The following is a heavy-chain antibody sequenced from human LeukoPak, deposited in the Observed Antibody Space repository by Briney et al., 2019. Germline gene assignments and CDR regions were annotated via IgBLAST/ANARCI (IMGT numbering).Heavy chain of an antibody. CDR3: AREAYCGGDCYYFDY. CDR1: GGSISSYY. D-gene: IGHD2-21*02. J-gene: IGHJ4*02. CDR2: IYYSGST. V-gene: IGHV4-59*01. Sequence: SETLSLTCSVSGGSISSYYWSWIRQPPGKGLEWIGYIYYSGSTNYNPSLKSRVTISVGTSKNQFSLKLSSVTAADTAVYYCAREAYCGGDCYYFDYWGQGTLVTVSS.